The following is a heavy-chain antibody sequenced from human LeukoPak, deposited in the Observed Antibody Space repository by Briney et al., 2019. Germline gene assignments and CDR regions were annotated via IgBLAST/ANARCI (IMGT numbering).Heavy chain of an antibody. V-gene: IGHV1-69*13. CDR3: ASAPRYSSSWPNNWFDP. CDR2: IIPIFGTA. Sequence: ASVKVSCKTSGGTFSSYGISWVRQAPGQGLEWMGGIIPIFGTANYAQKFQGRVTITADESTSTAYMELSSLRSEDTAVYFCASAPRYSSSWPNNWFDPWGQGTLVTVSS. CDR1: GGTFSSYG. J-gene: IGHJ5*02. D-gene: IGHD6-13*01.